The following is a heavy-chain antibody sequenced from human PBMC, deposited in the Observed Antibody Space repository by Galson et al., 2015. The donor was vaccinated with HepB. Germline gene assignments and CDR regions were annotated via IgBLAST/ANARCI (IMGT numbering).Heavy chain of an antibody. CDR1: GFTFSTYS. CDR3: ARGGNYFYYYMDV. J-gene: IGHJ6*03. CDR2: ISSSGDTI. Sequence: SLRLSCAVSGFTFSTYSMNWVRQAPGKGLGWVSYISSSGDTIYYADSVKGRFSISRDSAKNSLYLQMNSLRPEDTAIYYCARGGNYFYYYMDVWGKGTTVTISS. D-gene: IGHD1-26*01. V-gene: IGHV3-48*01.